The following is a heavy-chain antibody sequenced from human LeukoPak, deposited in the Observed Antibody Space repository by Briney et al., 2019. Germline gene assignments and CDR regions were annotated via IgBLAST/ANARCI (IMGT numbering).Heavy chain of an antibody. D-gene: IGHD3-3*01. Sequence: GGSLRLSCAASGFNYSSYTMNWVRQAPGMGLEWLSYISASRDITYYADSVKGRFTISRDNAKNSLYLQMNSLRAEDTAVYYCVRGSLASGVVVYYYYYLDVWAKGPRSPSP. V-gene: IGHV3-48*01. CDR3: VRGSLASGVVVYYYYYLDV. CDR2: ISASRDIT. J-gene: IGHJ6*03. CDR1: GFNYSSYT.